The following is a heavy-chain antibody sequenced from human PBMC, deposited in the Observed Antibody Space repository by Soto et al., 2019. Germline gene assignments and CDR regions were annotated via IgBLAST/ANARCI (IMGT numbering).Heavy chain of an antibody. J-gene: IGHJ6*02. CDR3: ARHFVYSGYQYYYYYYGMDV. Sequence: LSLTCTVSGGSISSSSYYWGWIRHPPGKWLEWIGSIYYSGSTYYNPSLKSRVTISVDTSKNQFSLKLSSVTAADTAVYYCARHFVYSGYQYYYYYYGMDVWGQGTTVTVSS. CDR1: GGSISSSSYY. D-gene: IGHD5-12*01. CDR2: IYYSGST. V-gene: IGHV4-39*01.